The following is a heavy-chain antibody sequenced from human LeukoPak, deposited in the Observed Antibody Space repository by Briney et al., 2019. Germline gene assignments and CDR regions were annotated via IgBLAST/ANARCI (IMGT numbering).Heavy chain of an antibody. J-gene: IGHJ4*02. D-gene: IGHD6-13*01. CDR2: IKQDGNEK. CDR1: GFRFNTYW. CDR3: AKCSSSWSSPYFDY. Sequence: GGSLRLSCAASGFRFNTYWMSWVRQAPGKGLEWVANIKQDGNEKYYADSVKGRFTISRDNGKNSLDLQMNSLRADDTAVYYCAKCSSSWSSPYFDYWGQGTLVTVSS. V-gene: IGHV3-7*03.